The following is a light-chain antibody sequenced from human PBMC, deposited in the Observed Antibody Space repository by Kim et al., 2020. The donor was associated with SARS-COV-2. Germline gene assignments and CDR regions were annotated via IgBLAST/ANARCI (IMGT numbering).Light chain of an antibody. Sequence: PTINCKSSQSVLYSSNNKNYLAWYQQKPGQPPKLLMYWASTRESGVPDRFSGSGSGTDFTLTISSLQAEDVAVYYCQQYYSTPQTFGQGTKVDIK. CDR3: QQYYSTPQT. CDR1: QSVLYSSNNKNY. V-gene: IGKV4-1*01. CDR2: WAS. J-gene: IGKJ1*01.